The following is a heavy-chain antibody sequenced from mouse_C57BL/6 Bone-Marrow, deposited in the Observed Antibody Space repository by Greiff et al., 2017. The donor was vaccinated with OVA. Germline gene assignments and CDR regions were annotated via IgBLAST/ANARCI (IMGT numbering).Heavy chain of an antibody. V-gene: IGHV1-55*01. CDR2: IYPGSGST. CDR1: GYTFTSYW. J-gene: IGHJ3*01. D-gene: IGHD1-1*01. CDR3: ARSLLRRFAY. Sequence: QVQLQQPGAELVKPGASVKMSCKASGYTFTSYWITWVKQRPGQGLEWIGDIYPGSGSTNYNEKFKSKATLTVDTSSSPAYMQLSSLTSADSAVYYCARSLLRRFAYWGQGTLVTVSA.